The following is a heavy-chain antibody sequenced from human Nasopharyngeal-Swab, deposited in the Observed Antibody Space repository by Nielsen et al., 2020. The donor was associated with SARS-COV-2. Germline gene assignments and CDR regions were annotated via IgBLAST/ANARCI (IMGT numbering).Heavy chain of an antibody. V-gene: IGHV4-31*03. Sequence: SEPLSPTCTVSGGSISSGGYYWSWIRQHPGKGLEWIGYIYYSGSTYYNPSLKSRVTISVDTSKNQFCLKLSSVTAADTAVYFWAGSRYCSGGSCYFSFDYWGQGTLVTVSS. D-gene: IGHD2-15*01. CDR1: GGSISSGGYY. CDR3: AGSRYCSGGSCYFSFDY. J-gene: IGHJ4*02. CDR2: IYYSGST.